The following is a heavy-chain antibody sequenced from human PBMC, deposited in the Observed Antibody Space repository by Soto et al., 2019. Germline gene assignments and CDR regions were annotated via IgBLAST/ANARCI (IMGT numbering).Heavy chain of an antibody. J-gene: IGHJ5*02. CDR2: INAHSGGT. CDR3: AKDLTRQLAYWLDP. CDR1: GFSFTGYY. D-gene: IGHD6-6*01. Sequence: VKVSCKASGFSFTGYYIHWLRQAPGQGLEWMGWINAHSGGTEYAQKFQGRVTLTRDTSISTAYTTLSSLRSDDTAIYYCAKDLTRQLAYWLDPWGQGTQVTVSS. V-gene: IGHV1-2*02.